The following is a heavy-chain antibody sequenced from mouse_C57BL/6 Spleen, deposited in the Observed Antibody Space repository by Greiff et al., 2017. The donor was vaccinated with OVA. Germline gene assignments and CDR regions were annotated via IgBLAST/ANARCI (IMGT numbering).Heavy chain of an antibody. Sequence: QVHVKQPGAELVKPGASVKMSCKASGYTFTSYWITWVKQRPGQGLEWIGDIYPGSGSTNYNEKFKSKATLTVDTSSSTAYMQLSSLTSEDSAVYYCARSSTGLHFDYWGQGTTLTVSS. V-gene: IGHV1-55*01. CDR3: ARSSTGLHFDY. J-gene: IGHJ2*01. CDR2: IYPGSGST. CDR1: GYTFTSYW. D-gene: IGHD5-1*01.